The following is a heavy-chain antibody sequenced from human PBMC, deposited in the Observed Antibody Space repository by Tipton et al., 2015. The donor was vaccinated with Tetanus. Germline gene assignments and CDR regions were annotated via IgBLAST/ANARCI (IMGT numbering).Heavy chain of an antibody. CDR3: TRDRGHFRASPRFDV. V-gene: IGHV3-53*05. CDR2: MYSGGDT. Sequence: SLRLSCVASGIIVSSHCMSWVRQAPGKGLAWVSVMYSGGDTYYVDSVKGRFSISRDNAKNSIYLQMNSLRTDDTALYYCTRDRGHFRASPRFDVGGQGTLVIVSS. J-gene: IGHJ5*02. CDR1: GIIVSSHC.